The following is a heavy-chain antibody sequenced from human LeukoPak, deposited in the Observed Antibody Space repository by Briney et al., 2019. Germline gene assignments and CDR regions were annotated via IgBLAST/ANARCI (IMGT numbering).Heavy chain of an antibody. CDR2: ISSNGGST. D-gene: IGHD3-22*01. Sequence: GGSLRLSCAASGFTFSSYAMHWVRQAPGKGLEYVSAISSNGGSTYYANSVKGRFTISRDNSKNTLYLQMGSLRAEDMAVYYCASAVGLLLPPEYFQHWGQGTLVTVSS. J-gene: IGHJ1*01. CDR1: GFTFSSYA. CDR3: ASAVGLLLPPEYFQH. V-gene: IGHV3-64*01.